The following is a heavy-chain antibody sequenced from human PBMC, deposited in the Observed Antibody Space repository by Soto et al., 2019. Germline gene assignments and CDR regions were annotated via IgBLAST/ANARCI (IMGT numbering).Heavy chain of an antibody. D-gene: IGHD3-9*01. Sequence: SETLSLTCTVSGGSISSYYWSWIRQPPGKGLEWIGYIYYSGSTNYNPSLKSRVTISVDTSKNQFSLKLSSVTAADTAVYYCARLDPKDYFDYWGQGTLVTVSS. V-gene: IGHV4-59*08. CDR3: ARLDPKDYFDY. J-gene: IGHJ4*02. CDR2: IYYSGST. CDR1: GGSISSYY.